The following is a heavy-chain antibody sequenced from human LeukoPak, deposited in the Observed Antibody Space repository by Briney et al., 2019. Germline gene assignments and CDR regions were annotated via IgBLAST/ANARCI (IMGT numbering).Heavy chain of an antibody. D-gene: IGHD3-10*01. V-gene: IGHV4-30-2*01. CDR3: ARARRTYGSGSLIDY. CDR1: GGSVDSSDYY. J-gene: IGHJ4*02. CDR2: IYHSGST. Sequence: SETLSLTCTVSGGSVDSSDYYWTWIRQPPGKGLEWIGYIYHSGSTYYNPSLKSRVTISVDRSKNQFSPKLSSVTAADTAVYYCARARRTYGSGSLIDYWGQGTLVTVSS.